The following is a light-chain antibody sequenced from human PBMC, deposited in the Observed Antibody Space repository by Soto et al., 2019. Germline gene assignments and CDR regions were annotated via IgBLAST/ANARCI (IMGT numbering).Light chain of an antibody. J-gene: IGLJ3*02. CDR1: SSDVGGYNY. V-gene: IGLV2-14*01. CDR3: SSYTSSSTRV. Sequence: QSALTQPASVSGSPGQSITISCTGTSSDVGGYNYVSWYQQHPGKAPKLMIYEVSNRPSGVSNRFSGSKSGNTASLTISGLQAEDEADYYCSSYTSSSTRVFGGGTQVTGL. CDR2: EVS.